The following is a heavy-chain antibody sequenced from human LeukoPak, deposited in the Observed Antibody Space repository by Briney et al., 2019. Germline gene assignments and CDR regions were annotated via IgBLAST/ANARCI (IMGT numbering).Heavy chain of an antibody. CDR1: GFTFSDYY. Sequence: SGGSLRLSCAASGFTFSDYYMSWIRQAPGKGLEWVSGISGSGASTYDADSVKGRFTISRDNSKNTLYLQMTSLRVEDTGVYYCAKASWGNFGGMAFNIWGQGTMVTVSS. CDR2: ISGSGAST. CDR3: AKASWGNFGGMAFNI. J-gene: IGHJ3*02. D-gene: IGHD7-27*01. V-gene: IGHV3-23*01.